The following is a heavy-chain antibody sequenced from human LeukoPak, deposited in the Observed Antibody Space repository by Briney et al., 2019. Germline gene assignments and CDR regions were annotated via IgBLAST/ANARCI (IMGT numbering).Heavy chain of an antibody. CDR3: ARHPRSGSSWPGNDAFDI. Sequence: GESLKISCKGSGYSFTSYWIGWVRQMPAKGLEWMGIIYPGDSDTRYSPSFQGQVTISADKSISTAYLQWSSLKASDTAMYYCARHPRSGSSWPGNDAFDIWGQGTMVTVSS. CDR1: GYSFTSYW. D-gene: IGHD6-13*01. CDR2: IYPGDSDT. J-gene: IGHJ3*02. V-gene: IGHV5-51*01.